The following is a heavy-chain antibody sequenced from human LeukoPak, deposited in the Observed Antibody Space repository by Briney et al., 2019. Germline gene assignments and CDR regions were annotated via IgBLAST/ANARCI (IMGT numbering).Heavy chain of an antibody. CDR1: GGTFSSYA. CDR2: IIPIFGTA. D-gene: IGHD1-26*01. V-gene: IGHV1-69*13. Sequence: SVKVSCKASGGTFSSYAISWVRQAPGQGLEWMGGIIPIFGTANYAQKFQGRVTITADESTSTAYMELSSLRSEDAAVYYCARDGGWYSGSYCDYWGQGTLVTVSS. CDR3: ARDGGWYSGSYCDY. J-gene: IGHJ4*02.